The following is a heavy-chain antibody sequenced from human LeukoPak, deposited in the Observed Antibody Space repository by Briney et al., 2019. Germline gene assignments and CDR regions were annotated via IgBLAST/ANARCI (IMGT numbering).Heavy chain of an antibody. CDR3: TTDLYDY. V-gene: IGHV3-15*01. D-gene: IGHD3-16*01. J-gene: IGHJ4*02. Sequence: AGSLRLSCAASGFTFRNAWLSWGRQAPAERLEWVVRIKSKTDGGTTDYAAPVEGRFTISRDDSKNTLYLQINSLKTEDTAVYYCTTDLYDYWGQGTLVTVSS. CDR2: IKSKTDGGTT. CDR1: GFTFRNAW.